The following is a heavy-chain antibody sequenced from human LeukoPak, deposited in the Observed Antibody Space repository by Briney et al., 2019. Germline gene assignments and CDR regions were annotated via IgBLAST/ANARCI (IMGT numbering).Heavy chain of an antibody. V-gene: IGHV1-2*02. CDR3: ARDKTYYNSLSNFDY. CDR1: GYTFTGYY. D-gene: IGHD3-10*01. CDR2: INPNSGGT. J-gene: IGHJ4*02. Sequence: GASVKVSCKASGYTFTGYYMRWVRQAPGQGLEWMGWINPNSGGTNYAQKFQGRVTMTRDTSISTAYMELSRLRSDDTAVYYCARDKTYYNSLSNFDYWGQGTLVTVSS.